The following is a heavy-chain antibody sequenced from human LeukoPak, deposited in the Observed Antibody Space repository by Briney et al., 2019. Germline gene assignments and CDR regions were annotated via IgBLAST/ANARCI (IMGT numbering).Heavy chain of an antibody. CDR2: ISGDSRYI. CDR1: GFTFSSYS. V-gene: IGHV3-21*04. Sequence: GGSLRLSCAASGFTFSSYSMNWVRQAPGKGLEWVSAISGDSRYIYYADSVRGRFTISRDNSKNTLYLQMNSLRAEDTAVYYCAKGGVRIDPWGQGTLVTVSS. CDR3: AKGGVRIDP. D-gene: IGHD3-10*01. J-gene: IGHJ5*02.